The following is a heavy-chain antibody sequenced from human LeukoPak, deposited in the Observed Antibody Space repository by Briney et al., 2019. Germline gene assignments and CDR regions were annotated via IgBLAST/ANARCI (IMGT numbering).Heavy chain of an antibody. CDR1: GASISDYY. CDR2: IYYTGST. D-gene: IGHD4-11*01. V-gene: IGHV4-59*01. Sequence: PSETLSLTCTVSGASISDYYWSWIRQPPGKGLEWIGYIYYTGSTKYNPSLTSRVTISVDTSKSQFSLKLTSVTAADTAVYYCARHLRKETYSYYFDFWGQGTLVTVSS. J-gene: IGHJ4*02. CDR3: ARHLRKETYSYYFDF.